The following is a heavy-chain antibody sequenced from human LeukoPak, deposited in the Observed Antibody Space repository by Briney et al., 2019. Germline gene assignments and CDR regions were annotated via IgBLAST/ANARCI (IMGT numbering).Heavy chain of an antibody. CDR3: AKGPLRGTAAAIDY. CDR1: GFTFNNYG. J-gene: IGHJ4*02. CDR2: ISYDGRNI. D-gene: IGHD2-2*01. V-gene: IGHV3-30*18. Sequence: GKSLRLSCAASGFTFNNYGMHWVRQAPGKGLEWVAVISYDGRNIHYPDSVEGRFTISRDISTDTLWLQMDSLRTEDTAVYYCAKGPLRGTAAAIDYWGQGTLVTVS.